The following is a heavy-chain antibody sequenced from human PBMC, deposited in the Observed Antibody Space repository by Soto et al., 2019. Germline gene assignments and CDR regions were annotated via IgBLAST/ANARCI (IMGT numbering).Heavy chain of an antibody. CDR3: ARSQRHIAVARNYYFDY. D-gene: IGHD6-19*01. CDR1: GGSFSGYY. Sequence: SETLSLTCAVYGGSFSGYYWSWIRQPPGKGLEWIGEINHSGSTNYNPSLKSRVTISVDTSKNQFSLKLSSMTAADTAVYYCARSQRHIAVARNYYFDYWGQGTLVTVSS. J-gene: IGHJ4*02. V-gene: IGHV4-34*01. CDR2: INHSGST.